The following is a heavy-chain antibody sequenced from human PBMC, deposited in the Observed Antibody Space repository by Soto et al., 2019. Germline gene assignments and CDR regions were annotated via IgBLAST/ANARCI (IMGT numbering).Heavy chain of an antibody. D-gene: IGHD1-26*01. CDR3: AHRGDSGSCFDY. J-gene: IGHJ4*02. CDR1: GFSLSTSGVG. CDR2: IYWDDDK. V-gene: IGHV2-5*02. Sequence: QITLKESGPPLVKPTQTLTLTCTFSGFSLSTSGVGVGWIRQPPGKALEWLALIYWDDDKRYSPSLKSMLTITKDTSKNQVVLIMTNMDPVDTATYYCAHRGDSGSCFDYWGQGTLVTVSS.